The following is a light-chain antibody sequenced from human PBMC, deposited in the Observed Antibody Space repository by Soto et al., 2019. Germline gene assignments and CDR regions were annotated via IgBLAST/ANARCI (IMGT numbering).Light chain of an antibody. CDR1: QGVSSY. J-gene: IGKJ4*01. V-gene: IGKV3D-11*01. CDR3: QQRSNWHPGLT. CDR2: DAS. Sequence: EIVLTQSPATLSLSPGERATLSCRASQGVSSYLAWYQQKPGQAPRLLIYDASNRATGIPARFSGSGPGTDFTLTISSLEPEDFAVYYCQQRSNWHPGLTFGGGTKVDI.